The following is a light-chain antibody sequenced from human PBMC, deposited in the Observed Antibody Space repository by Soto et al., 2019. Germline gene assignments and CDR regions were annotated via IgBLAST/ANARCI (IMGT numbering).Light chain of an antibody. Sequence: AIQMTQSPSSLPASVGDRVTITCRASQGVRNDLGWYQQKPGQAPKLLIHAASTLQTGVPPRFSGSGSGTDFTLTISSLQPEEFASYYCLQDYTYAWTFGQGTKVDIK. CDR1: QGVRND. CDR3: LQDYTYAWT. CDR2: AAS. J-gene: IGKJ1*01. V-gene: IGKV1-6*01.